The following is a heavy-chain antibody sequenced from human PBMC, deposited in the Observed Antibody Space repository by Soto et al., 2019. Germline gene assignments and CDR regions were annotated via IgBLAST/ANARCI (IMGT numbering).Heavy chain of an antibody. V-gene: IGHV4-59*01. CDR1: GGSISSYY. CDR3: ARDFFGGANAFDY. Sequence: SETLSLTCTVSGGSISSYYWSWIRQPPGKGLEWIGYIYYSGSTNYNPSLKSRVTISVDTSKNQFSLKLSSVTAADTAVYYCARDFFGGANAFDYWGQGTLVTVSS. CDR2: IYYSGST. D-gene: IGHD1-26*01. J-gene: IGHJ4*02.